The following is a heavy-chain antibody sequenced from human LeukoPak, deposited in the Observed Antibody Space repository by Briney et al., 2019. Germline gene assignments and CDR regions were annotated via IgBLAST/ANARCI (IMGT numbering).Heavy chain of an antibody. CDR2: IYYSGST. D-gene: IGHD2-2*01. Sequence: SETLSLTCTVSGVSISSYYWSWIRQPPGKGLEWIGYIYYSGSTNYNPSLKSRVTTSVDTSKNQFSLQLSSVTAADTAVYYCARDRVVVVPAATGKYYYYYYMDVWGKGTTVTISS. CDR3: ARDRVVVVPAATGKYYYYYYMDV. CDR1: GVSISSYY. J-gene: IGHJ6*03. V-gene: IGHV4-59*01.